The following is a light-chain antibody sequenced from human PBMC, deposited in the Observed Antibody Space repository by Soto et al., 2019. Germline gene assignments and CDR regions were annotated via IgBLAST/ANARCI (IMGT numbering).Light chain of an antibody. CDR1: QVIYSA. CDR2: DAS. J-gene: IGKJ1*01. CDR3: QQLNSYPRT. V-gene: IGKV1-13*02. Sequence: AIQLTQSPSSLTVSVGDRVTITCRASQVIYSAVAWYQQRPGKAPKLLIYDASTLETGVPSRFSGSGSGTDFTLTVSSLQPEDFATYYCQQLNSYPRTFGQGTKVEIK.